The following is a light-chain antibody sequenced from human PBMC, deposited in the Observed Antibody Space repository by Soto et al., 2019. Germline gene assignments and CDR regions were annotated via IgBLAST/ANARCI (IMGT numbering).Light chain of an antibody. V-gene: IGKV3-15*01. CDR1: QTVTSN. CDR3: QQYNKWPKT. Sequence: EIVMTQSPATLSVSPGERATLSCRASQTVTSNLAWYQQKPGQAPRLLIYGASTRATGIPARFSGSGSGTEFTLTISSLQSEDFAVYSCQQYNKWPKTFGKEKRLEFK. J-gene: IGKJ5*01. CDR2: GAS.